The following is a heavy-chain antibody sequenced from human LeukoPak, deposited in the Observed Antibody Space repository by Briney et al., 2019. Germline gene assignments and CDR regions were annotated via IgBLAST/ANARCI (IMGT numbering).Heavy chain of an antibody. CDR2: INPDSGDT. D-gene: IGHD3-9*01. CDR1: GYTFTGYY. V-gene: IGHV1-2*02. Sequence: GASVKASCKTSGYTFTGYYIHWVRQAPGQGLEWMGWINPDSGDTNSAQKFQGRVTMTTDTSISTAYMELSRLRSDDTAVYYCARGFDWLEYYFDYWGQGTLVTVSS. J-gene: IGHJ4*02. CDR3: ARGFDWLEYYFDY.